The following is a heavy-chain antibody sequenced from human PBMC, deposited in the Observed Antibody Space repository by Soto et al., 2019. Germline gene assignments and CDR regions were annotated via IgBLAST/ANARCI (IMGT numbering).Heavy chain of an antibody. Sequence: GESLKISCTGSGYSFATYWIGWVRQMPGTGLEWMGNIFPFDSDTRYNPSFQGQVTISADKSISTAYLQWSSLKASDSAVYFCVRRVNDVNYFDNWGQGTLVTVSS. V-gene: IGHV5-51*01. CDR3: VRRVNDVNYFDN. CDR2: IFPFDSDT. J-gene: IGHJ4*02. CDR1: GYSFATYW.